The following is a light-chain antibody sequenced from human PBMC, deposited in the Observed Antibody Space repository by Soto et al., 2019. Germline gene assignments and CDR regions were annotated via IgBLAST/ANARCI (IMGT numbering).Light chain of an antibody. V-gene: IGKV3-20*01. Sequence: EIVLTQSPGTLSLSPGERATLSCRASQSVSSSYLAWYQQQPGQAPRLLIYGASSRATGIPDRFSGSGSGTDFILTISRLETEDFAVYYCQQYGSSPSTFGQGTRLEIK. CDR1: QSVSSSY. CDR3: QQYGSSPST. CDR2: GAS. J-gene: IGKJ5*01.